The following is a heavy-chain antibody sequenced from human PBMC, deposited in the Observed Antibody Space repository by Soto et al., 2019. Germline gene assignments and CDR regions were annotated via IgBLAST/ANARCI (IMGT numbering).Heavy chain of an antibody. Sequence: QVQLVQSGAEVKKPGSSVKVSCKASGGTFSSYAISWVRQAPGQGLEWMGGIIPIFGTANYAPKFQGRVTITAEESTSTAYMELSSLRSDDTAVYYCARRSWVSRRRKNWYFDLWGRGTLVTVSS. J-gene: IGHJ2*01. V-gene: IGHV1-69*01. CDR1: GGTFSSYA. CDR3: ARRSWVSRRRKNWYFDL. CDR2: IIPIFGTA. D-gene: IGHD1-26*01.